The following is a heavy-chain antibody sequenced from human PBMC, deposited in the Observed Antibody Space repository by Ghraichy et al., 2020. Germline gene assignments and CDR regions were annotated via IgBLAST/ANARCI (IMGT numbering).Heavy chain of an antibody. CDR1: GFTFSDYS. D-gene: IGHD4-17*01. Sequence: GGSLRLSCAVSGFTFSDYSMSWIRQAPGKGLEWVSYISDSADTIYYADSVKGRFTISRDNAKNSLYLLMNSLRAEDMAVYFCARVFHDYGDFGATFDYWGQGTLVTVSS. CDR2: ISDSADTI. J-gene: IGHJ4*02. V-gene: IGHV3-11*01. CDR3: ARVFHDYGDFGATFDY.